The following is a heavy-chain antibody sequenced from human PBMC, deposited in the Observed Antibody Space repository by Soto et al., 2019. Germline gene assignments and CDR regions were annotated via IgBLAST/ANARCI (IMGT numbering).Heavy chain of an antibody. CDR3: ARSRGGSSA. CDR1: GGSVSSGSYY. J-gene: IGHJ5*02. Sequence: SETLSLTCTVSGGSVSSGSYYWSWIRQPPGKGLEWIGYIYYSGSTNYNPSLKSRVTISVDTSKNQFSLKLSSVTAADTAVYYCARSRGGSSAWGQGTLVTVSS. D-gene: IGHD2-2*01. V-gene: IGHV4-61*01. CDR2: IYYSGST.